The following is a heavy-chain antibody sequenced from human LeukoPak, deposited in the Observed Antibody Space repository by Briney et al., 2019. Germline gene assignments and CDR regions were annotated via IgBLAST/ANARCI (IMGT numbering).Heavy chain of an antibody. Sequence: ASVKVSCKASGYTFTGYYMHWVRQAPGQGLEWMGWINPNSGGTNYAQKFQGRVTMTRDTSISTAYMELSRLRSDDTAVYHCARIYRDILTGRPGYGMDVWGQGTTVTVSS. J-gene: IGHJ6*02. CDR1: GYTFTGYY. CDR3: ARIYRDILTGRPGYGMDV. D-gene: IGHD3-9*01. V-gene: IGHV1-2*02. CDR2: INPNSGGT.